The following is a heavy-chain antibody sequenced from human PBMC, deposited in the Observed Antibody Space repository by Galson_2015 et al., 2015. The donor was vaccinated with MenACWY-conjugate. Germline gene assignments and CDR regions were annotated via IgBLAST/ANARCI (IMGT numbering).Heavy chain of an antibody. Sequence: YDGSNESYADSVKGRFTVSRDNSGNTLYLQMNSLRADDTAVYFCVRSSGMDVWGQGTTVTVSS. CDR3: VRSSGMDV. J-gene: IGHJ6*02. CDR2: YDGSNE. V-gene: IGHV3-33*05.